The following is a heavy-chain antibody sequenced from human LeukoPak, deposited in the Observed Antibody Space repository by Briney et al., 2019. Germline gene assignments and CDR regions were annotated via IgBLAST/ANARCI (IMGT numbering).Heavy chain of an antibody. CDR2: ISSSGSTI. V-gene: IGHV3-48*03. Sequence: GGSLRLSCAASGFTFSSYEMNSVRQAPGKGREWVSYISSSGSTIYYADSVKGRFTISRDNAKNSLYLQMNSLRAEDTAVYYCARDRDAFDIWGQGTMVTVSS. J-gene: IGHJ3*02. CDR1: GFTFSSYE. CDR3: ARDRDAFDI.